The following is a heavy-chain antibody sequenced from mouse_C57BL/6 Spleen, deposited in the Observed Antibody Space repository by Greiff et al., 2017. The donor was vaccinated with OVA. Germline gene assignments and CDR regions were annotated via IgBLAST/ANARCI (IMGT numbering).Heavy chain of an antibody. V-gene: IGHV1-54*01. D-gene: IGHD2-3*01. J-gene: IGHJ3*01. CDR2: INPGSGGT. Sequence: QVQLQQSGAELVRPGTSVKVSCKASGYAFTNYLIEWVKQRPGQGLEWIGVINPGSGGTNYNEKFKGKATLTADKSSSTAYMQLSSLTSEDSAVYFCASRIDGYYGFAYWGQGTLVTVSA. CDR3: ASRIDGYYGFAY. CDR1: GYAFTNYL.